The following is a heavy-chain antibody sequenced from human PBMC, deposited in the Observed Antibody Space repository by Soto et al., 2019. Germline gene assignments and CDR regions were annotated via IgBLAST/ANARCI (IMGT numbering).Heavy chain of an antibody. CDR3: AKDYLSMVYAMDAPIWFDP. CDR2: ISYDGSNK. J-gene: IGHJ5*02. Sequence: PGGSLRLSCAASGFTFSSYGMHWVRRAPGKGLEWVAVISYDGSNKYYADSVKGRFTISRDNAKNTLYLQMNSLRAEDTAVYYCAKDYLSMVYAMDAPIWFDPWGQGTLVTVSS. V-gene: IGHV3-30*18. D-gene: IGHD2-8*01. CDR1: GFTFSSYG.